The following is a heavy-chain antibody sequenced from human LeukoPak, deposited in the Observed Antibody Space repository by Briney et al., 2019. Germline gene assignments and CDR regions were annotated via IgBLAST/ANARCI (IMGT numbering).Heavy chain of an antibody. CDR3: AKSIAVAGLAGGRTFDY. V-gene: IGHV3-49*04. D-gene: IGHD6-19*01. Sequence: PGGSLRLSCTASGFTFGDYAMSWVRQAPGKGLEWVGFIRSKAYGGTTEYAASVKGRFTISRDDSKSIAYLQMNSLRAEDTAVYYCAKSIAVAGLAGGRTFDYWGQGTLVTVSS. J-gene: IGHJ4*02. CDR1: GFTFGDYA. CDR2: IRSKAYGGTT.